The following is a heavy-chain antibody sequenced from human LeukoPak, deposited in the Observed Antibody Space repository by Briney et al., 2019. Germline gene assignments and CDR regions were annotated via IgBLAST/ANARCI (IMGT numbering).Heavy chain of an antibody. V-gene: IGHV3-7*01. D-gene: IGHD1-26*01. CDR2: IKQDASEE. Sequence: GGSRRLSWEASGLTFRGYWMSWVGQAPGKGLEWLANIKQDASEEYYVDSVKGRFTISRDNAKNSLYLQMNSLRAEDTAVYYCVRDRGRASVDYWGQGTLVTVSS. J-gene: IGHJ4*02. CDR3: VRDRGRASVDY. CDR1: GLTFRGYW.